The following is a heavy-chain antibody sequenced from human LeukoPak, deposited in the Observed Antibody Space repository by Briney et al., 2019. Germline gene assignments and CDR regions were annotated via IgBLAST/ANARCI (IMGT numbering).Heavy chain of an antibody. CDR2: ISAYNGNT. J-gene: IGHJ4*02. CDR3: ARDVNGANSPFDY. CDR1: GYTFTSYG. D-gene: IGHD4/OR15-4a*01. Sequence: ASVKVSCKASGYTFTSYGISWVRQAPGQGLEWMGWISAYNGNTNYAQKLQGRVTITADESSTTAYMELNSLTSEDTAVYYCARDVNGANSPFDYWGQGTLVTVSS. V-gene: IGHV1-18*01.